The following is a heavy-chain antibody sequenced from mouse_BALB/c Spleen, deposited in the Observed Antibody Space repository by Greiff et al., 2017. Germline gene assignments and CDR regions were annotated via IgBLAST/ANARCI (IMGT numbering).Heavy chain of an antibody. CDR2: ISSGGGST. CDR3: ARQPPRGYGSSLYYFDY. J-gene: IGHJ2*01. D-gene: IGHD1-1*01. Sequence: EVQVVESGGGLVKPGGSLKLSCAASGFAFSSYDMSWVRQTPEKRLEWVAYISSGGGSTYYPDTVKGRFTISRDNAKNTLYLQMSSLKSEDTAMYYCARQPPRGYGSSLYYFDYWGQGTTLTVSS. CDR1: GFAFSSYD. V-gene: IGHV5-12-1*01.